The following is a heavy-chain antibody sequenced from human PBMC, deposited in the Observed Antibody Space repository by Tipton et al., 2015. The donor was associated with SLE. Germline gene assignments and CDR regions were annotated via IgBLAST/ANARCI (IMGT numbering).Heavy chain of an antibody. D-gene: IGHD6-19*01. CDR1: GGSISTYH. Sequence: TLSLTCTISGGSISTYHWSWLRQSPGKGLEWIGYIHHSGSINYNPSLRNQVTMSMDTSQNQFSLKLSSVTAADTAVYYCARHFYNIGWNHFDNWGPGTLVTVSS. J-gene: IGHJ4*02. V-gene: IGHV4-59*08. CDR3: ARHFYNIGWNHFDN. CDR2: IHHSGSI.